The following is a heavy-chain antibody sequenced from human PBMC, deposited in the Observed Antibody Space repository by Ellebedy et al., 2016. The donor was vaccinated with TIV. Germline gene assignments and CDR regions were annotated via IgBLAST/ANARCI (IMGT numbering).Heavy chain of an antibody. CDR1: GGTFSGYV. V-gene: IGHV1-69*13. CDR3: ARAESGGYAWDY. Sequence: AASVKVSCKASGGTFSGYVISWVRQAPGQGLEWMGGIIPIFGAANYAQKFQGRVSITADDSTSTAYMELSGLRSEDTAVYFCARAESGGYAWDYWGQGTLVTVSS. CDR2: IIPIFGAA. J-gene: IGHJ4*02. D-gene: IGHD5-12*01.